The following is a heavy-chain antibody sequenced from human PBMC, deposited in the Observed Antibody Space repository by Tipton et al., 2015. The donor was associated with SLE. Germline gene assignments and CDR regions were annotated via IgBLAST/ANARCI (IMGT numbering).Heavy chain of an antibody. CDR3: ARDPPQGGMDG. J-gene: IGHJ6*02. CDR1: GGSISSGDYY. CDR2: MYYSGRT. V-gene: IGHV4-39*07. Sequence: GLVKPSETLSLTCAVYGGSISSGDYYWSWIRQPPGKGLEWIGSMYYSGRTDYNPSLKSRVTISVDTSKSQFSLNLSSVTAADTAVYYCARDPPQGGMDGRGQGTPVAVS.